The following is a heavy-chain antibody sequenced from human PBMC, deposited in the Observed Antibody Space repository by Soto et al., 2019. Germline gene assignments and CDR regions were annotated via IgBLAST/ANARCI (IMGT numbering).Heavy chain of an antibody. CDR1: GESSMSAHY. CDR2: IYHSGST. D-gene: IGHD6-13*01. Sequence: FETLSHTRRVFGESSMSAHYFRGWVRQPPGKGLEWIGGIYHSGSTNYNPYLKSRVTISVDKSKNQFSLKLSSVTAADTAVYYCARDGAAANFDYWGQGTLLTVSS. V-gene: IGHV4-39*07. J-gene: IGHJ4*02. CDR3: ARDGAAANFDY.